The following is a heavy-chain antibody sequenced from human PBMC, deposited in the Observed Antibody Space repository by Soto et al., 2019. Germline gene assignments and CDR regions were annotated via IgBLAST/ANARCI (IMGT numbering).Heavy chain of an antibody. V-gene: IGHV1-46*03. D-gene: IGHD2-2*01. CDR1: GYTFTSYY. CDR2: INPSGGST. Sequence: ASVKVSCKASGYTFTSYYMHWVRQAPGQGLEWMGIINPSGGSTSYARKFQGRVTMTRDTSTSTVYMELSSLRSEDTAVYYCARGRTLGYCSSTSCLNFDYWGQGTLVTVSS. CDR3: ARGRTLGYCSSTSCLNFDY. J-gene: IGHJ4*02.